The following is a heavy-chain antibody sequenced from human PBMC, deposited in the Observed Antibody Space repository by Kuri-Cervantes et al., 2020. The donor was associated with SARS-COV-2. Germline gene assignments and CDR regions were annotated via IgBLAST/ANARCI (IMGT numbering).Heavy chain of an antibody. CDR1: GFTFSSYA. CDR3: ARVLTGTTDY. V-gene: IGHV3-30-3*01. CDR2: ISYDGSNK. D-gene: IGHD1-7*01. J-gene: IGHJ4*02. Sequence: LSLTCAASGFTFSSYAMHWVRQAPGKGLEWVAVISYDGSNKYYADSVKGRFTISRDNAKNSLYLQMNSLRAEDTAVYYCARVLTGTTDYWGQGTLVTVSS.